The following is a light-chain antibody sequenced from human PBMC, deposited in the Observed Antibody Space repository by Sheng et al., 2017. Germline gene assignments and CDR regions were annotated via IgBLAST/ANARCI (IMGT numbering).Light chain of an antibody. CDR1: QGIRND. V-gene: IGKV1-6*01. CDR3: LQDYNYLT. Sequence: AIQMTQSPYSLSASVGDRVTITCRASQGIRNDLGWYQQKPGKAPKLLIYAASSLQSGVPSRFSGSGSGTDFTLTISSLQPEDFATYYCLQDYNYLTFGGGTKVEIK. J-gene: IGKJ4*01. CDR2: AAS.